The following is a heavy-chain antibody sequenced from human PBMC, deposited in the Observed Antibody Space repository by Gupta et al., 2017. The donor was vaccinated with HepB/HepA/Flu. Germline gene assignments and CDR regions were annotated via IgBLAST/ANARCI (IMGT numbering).Heavy chain of an antibody. J-gene: IGHJ6*04. CDR3: AKDTFHDYVWGTKEMDV. CDR2: ISYDGSNK. CDR1: GFTFSSYG. V-gene: IGHV3-30*18. Sequence: QVQLVESGGGVVQPGRSLRLSCAASGFTFSSYGMHWVRQAPGKGLEWVAVISYDGSNKYYADSVKGRFTISRDNSKNTLYLQMNSLRAEDTAVYYCAKDTFHDYVWGTKEMDVWGKGTTVTVSS. D-gene: IGHD3-16*01.